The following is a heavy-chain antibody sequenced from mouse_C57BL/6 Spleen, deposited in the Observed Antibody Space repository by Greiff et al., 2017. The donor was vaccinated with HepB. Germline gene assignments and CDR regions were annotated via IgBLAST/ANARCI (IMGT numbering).Heavy chain of an antibody. V-gene: IGHV14-4*01. J-gene: IGHJ2*01. CDR2: IDPENGDT. D-gene: IGHD1-1*01. CDR1: GFNIKDDY. CDR3: TTCSTVVATDY. Sequence: EVQLQQSGAELVRPGASVKLSCTASGFNIKDDYMHWVKQRPEQGLEWIGWIDPENGDTEYASKFQGKATITADTSSNTAYLQLSSLTSEDTAVYYCTTCSTVVATDYWGQGTTLTVSS.